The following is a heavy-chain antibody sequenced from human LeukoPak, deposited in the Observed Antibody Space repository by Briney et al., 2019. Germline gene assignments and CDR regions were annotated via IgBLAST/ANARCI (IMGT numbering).Heavy chain of an antibody. CDR1: GGSISSYY. CDR3: AEETYCSGGSCYSQGFDY. CDR2: IYYSGST. V-gene: IGHV4-59*01. Sequence: PSETLSLTCTVSGGSISSYYWSWIRQPPGKGLEWIGYIYYSGSTNYNRSLKSRVTISVDTSKNQFSLKLSSVTAADTAVYYCAEETYCSGGSCYSQGFDYWGQGTLVTVSS. J-gene: IGHJ4*02. D-gene: IGHD2-15*01.